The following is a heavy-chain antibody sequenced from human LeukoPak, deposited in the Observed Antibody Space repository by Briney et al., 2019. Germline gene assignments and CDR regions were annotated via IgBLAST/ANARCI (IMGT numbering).Heavy chain of an antibody. V-gene: IGHV4-61*01. Sequence: SETLSLTCTVSGGSISSSSYYWGWIRQPPGKGLEWIGYIYYSGSTNYNPSLKSRVTISVDTSKNQFSLKLSSVTAADTAVYYCAREGPYGALDYWGQGTLVTVSS. J-gene: IGHJ4*01. CDR2: IYYSGST. D-gene: IGHD1-26*01. CDR3: AREGPYGALDY. CDR1: GGSISSSSYY.